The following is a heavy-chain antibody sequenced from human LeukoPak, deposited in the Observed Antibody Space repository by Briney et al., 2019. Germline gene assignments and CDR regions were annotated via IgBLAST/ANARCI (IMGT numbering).Heavy chain of an antibody. Sequence: GGSLRLSCAASGFTFSTYAMHWVRQAPGKGLEYVSAISSDGESTYYANSVKGRFTISRDNSKNTLLLQMGSLRHEDMAVYYCARDLEGDYWGQGTLVTVSS. CDR3: ARDLEGDY. CDR1: GFTFSTYA. J-gene: IGHJ4*02. CDR2: ISSDGEST. V-gene: IGHV3-64*01.